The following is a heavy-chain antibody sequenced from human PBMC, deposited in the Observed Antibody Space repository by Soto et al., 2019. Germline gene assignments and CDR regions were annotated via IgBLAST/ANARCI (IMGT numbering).Heavy chain of an antibody. CDR2: ISHDGTNK. CDR3: ARDNTSICRGACAV. CDR1: GFIFSDYV. J-gene: IGHJ3*01. D-gene: IGHD2-21*01. Sequence: QVQLVQSGGGVVKPGTSLRLSCAASGFIFSDYVMYWFRQTPGKGLEWMAVISHDGTNKHYANSVKGRFFISRDNSNNTLYLQMSCLRTDVSAIYYGARDNTSICRGACAVWGLGSVFAVSS. V-gene: IGHV3-30*04.